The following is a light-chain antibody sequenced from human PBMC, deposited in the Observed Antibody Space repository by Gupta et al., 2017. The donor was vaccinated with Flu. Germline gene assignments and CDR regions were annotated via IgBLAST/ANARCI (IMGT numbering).Light chain of an antibody. CDR2: QDT. J-gene: IGLJ3*02. CDR3: QAWDRSTAV. CDR1: KLGNKY. Sequence: SYELTQPPSVSVSPGQTASLTCSGDKLGNKYTSWYQQRPGQSPVLVIYQDTKRPSGIPERFSGSNSGNTATLIISGTQAMDEADYFCQAWDRSTAVFGGGTKLTGL. V-gene: IGLV3-1*01.